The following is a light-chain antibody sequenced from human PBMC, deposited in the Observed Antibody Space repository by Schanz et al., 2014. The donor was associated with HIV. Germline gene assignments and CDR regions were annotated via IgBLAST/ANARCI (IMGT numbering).Light chain of an antibody. Sequence: QSALTQPASVSGSPGQSITISCTGTRNDVGTYNLVSWYQQHPGKAPQLMIYEVTKRPSGVSDRFSGSKSDNTASLTISGLQADDESSYYCASYTTTRTVSFGGGTKLTVL. J-gene: IGLJ2*01. CDR3: ASYTTTRTVS. CDR2: EVT. CDR1: RNDVGTYNL. V-gene: IGLV2-14*02.